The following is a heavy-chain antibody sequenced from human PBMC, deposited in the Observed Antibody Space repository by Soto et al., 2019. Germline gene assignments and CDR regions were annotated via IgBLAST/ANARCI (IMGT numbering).Heavy chain of an antibody. J-gene: IGHJ5*02. D-gene: IGHD6-19*01. CDR1: GYTFTNYY. Sequence: QVQLVQSGAEVKKPGASVKVSCKASGYTFTNYYMHWVRQAPGQGLEWRGIISPSGGATYAQEFQDRVTLTRDTSTSTAYMKMTGLTSKDAAVYFCARDGSSDWLTWLAPWGKGTLVTVSS. CDR3: ARDGSSDWLTWLAP. CDR2: ISPSGGA. V-gene: IGHV1-46*01.